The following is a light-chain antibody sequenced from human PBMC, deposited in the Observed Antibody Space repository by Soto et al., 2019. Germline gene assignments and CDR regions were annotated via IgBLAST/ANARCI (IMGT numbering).Light chain of an antibody. CDR3: QHYGTA. Sequence: ILLTQSPGTLSLSPGERATLSCRASQSVGSDYLAWYQQRPGQAPRLLIYGASSRATGVPDRFSGSGSGTDFTLTISRLESEDFAVYYCQHYGTAFGQGTKVDI. J-gene: IGKJ1*01. CDR2: GAS. CDR1: QSVGSDY. V-gene: IGKV3-20*01.